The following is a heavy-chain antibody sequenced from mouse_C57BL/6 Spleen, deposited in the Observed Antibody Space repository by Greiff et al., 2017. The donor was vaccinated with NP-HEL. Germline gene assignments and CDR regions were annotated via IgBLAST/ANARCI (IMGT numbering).Heavy chain of an antibody. V-gene: IGHV1-82*01. CDR3: AREDCGSSHYYAMDY. Sequence: QVQLQQSGPELVKPGASVKISCKASGYAFSSSWMNWVKQRPGKGLEWIGRIYPGDGDTNYNGKFKGKATLTADKSSSTAYMQLSSLTSEDSAVYFCAREDCGSSHYYAMDYWGQGTSVTVSS. CDR2: IYPGDGDT. CDR1: GYAFSSSW. J-gene: IGHJ4*01. D-gene: IGHD1-1*01.